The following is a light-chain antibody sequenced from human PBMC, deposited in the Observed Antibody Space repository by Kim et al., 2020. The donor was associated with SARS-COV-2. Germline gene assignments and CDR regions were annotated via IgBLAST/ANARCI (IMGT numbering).Light chain of an antibody. V-gene: IGLV6-57*04. J-gene: IGLJ1*01. CDR1: SGNLVSNY. CDR3: QSYDNNYHYL. Sequence: FMLTQPHSVSESPGETVTISCTRSSGNLVSNYVQWYQQRPGGAPTTVIFDDDQRPSGVPDRFSGSIDRSSNSASLTISGLKTEDEAGYYCQSYDNNYHYLFGTGTQVTVL. CDR2: DDD.